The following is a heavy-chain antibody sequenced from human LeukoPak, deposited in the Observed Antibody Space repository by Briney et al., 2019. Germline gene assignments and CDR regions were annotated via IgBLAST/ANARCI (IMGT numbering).Heavy chain of an antibody. Sequence: GGSLRLSCAASGFSFSSYWMHWVRQAPGKGLVWVSRINSDGSSTSYAHSVKGRFTISRDNAKNTLYLQMNSLRAEDTAVYYCARDKNYDILTGYCSAEYFQHWGQDTLVTVST. CDR1: GFSFSSYW. J-gene: IGHJ1*01. V-gene: IGHV3-74*01. CDR3: ARDKNYDILTGYCSAEYFQH. D-gene: IGHD3-9*01. CDR2: INSDGSST.